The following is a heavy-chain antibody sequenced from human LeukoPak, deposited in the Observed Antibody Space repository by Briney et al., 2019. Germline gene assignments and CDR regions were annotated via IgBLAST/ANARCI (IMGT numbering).Heavy chain of an antibody. Sequence: SETLFLTCTVSGGSMSSYYWSWIRQPPGKGLEWIGYIYYSGSTKYNPSPKSRVTISVDTSKNQFSLKLSSVTAADTAVYYCARGARAGYNLEPFDYWGQGTLVTVSS. CDR2: IYYSGST. CDR1: GGSMSSYY. CDR3: ARGARAGYNLEPFDY. D-gene: IGHD5-24*01. V-gene: IGHV4-59*08. J-gene: IGHJ4*02.